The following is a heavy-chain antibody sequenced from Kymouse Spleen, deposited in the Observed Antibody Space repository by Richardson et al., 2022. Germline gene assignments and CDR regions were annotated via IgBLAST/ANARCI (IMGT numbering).Heavy chain of an antibody. D-gene: IGHD6-6*01. CDR2: IYYSGST. CDR1: GGSISSGGYY. J-gene: IGHJ6*02. CDR3: ARDLSSSSYYYYGMDV. V-gene: IGHV4-31*03. Sequence: QVQLQESGPGLVKPSQTLSLTCTVSGGSISSGGYYWSWIRQHPGKGLEWIGYIYYSGSTYYNPSLKSRVTISVDTSKNQFSLKLSSVTAADTAVYYCARDLSSSSYYYYGMDVWGQGTTVTVSS.